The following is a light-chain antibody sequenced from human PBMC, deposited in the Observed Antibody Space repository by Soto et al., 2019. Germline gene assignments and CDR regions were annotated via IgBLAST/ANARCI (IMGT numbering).Light chain of an antibody. Sequence: QPVLTQPPSGSGAPGQRGSISCTGSSSNIGTGYDVHWYQQLPGGAPRLLIYGNNNRPSGVPDRFSGSKSGTSASLAITGLQAEDEAVYFCQSSDGRLTTFVFGSGTKVTVL. V-gene: IGLV1-40*01. J-gene: IGLJ1*01. CDR3: QSSDGRLTTFV. CDR2: GNN. CDR1: SSNIGTGYD.